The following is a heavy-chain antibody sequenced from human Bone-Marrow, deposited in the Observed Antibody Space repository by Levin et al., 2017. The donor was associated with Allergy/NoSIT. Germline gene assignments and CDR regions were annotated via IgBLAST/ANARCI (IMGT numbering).Heavy chain of an antibody. CDR2: INPSGGAM. V-gene: IGHV3-11*01. CDR3: ARGHLWLGS. J-gene: IGHJ5*01. CDR1: GFTFTDYY. Sequence: GGSLRLSCAASGFTFTDYYMTWIRQAPGKGLEWVSYINPSGGAMYYADSVKGRFTISRDNAKNSLFLQMNSLRAEDTAMYYCARGHLWLGSWGQGTLVTVSS. D-gene: IGHD2-8*01.